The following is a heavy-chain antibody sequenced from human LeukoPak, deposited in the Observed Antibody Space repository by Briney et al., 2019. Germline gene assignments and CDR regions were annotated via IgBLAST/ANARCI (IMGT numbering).Heavy chain of an antibody. CDR2: IYYSGST. CDR1: GSSISRGYY. V-gene: IGHV4-38-2*02. CDR3: ARGSSIVARPFDY. J-gene: IGHJ4*02. Sequence: SEALSLTCNVSGSSISRGYYWGWIRQPPGMGLEWIGTIYYSGSTNLNPSFKSRVTLSVDTSKNQFSLRLSSVTAADAAVYYCARGSSIVARPFDYWGPGALVTVSS. D-gene: IGHD6-6*01.